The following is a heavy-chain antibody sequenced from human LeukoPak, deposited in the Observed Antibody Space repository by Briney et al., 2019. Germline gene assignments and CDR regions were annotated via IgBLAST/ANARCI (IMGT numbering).Heavy chain of an antibody. V-gene: IGHV1-46*01. CDR3: ARDARGYSYGQNFDY. D-gene: IGHD5-18*01. Sequence: GASVKVSCKASGYTFTGYYMHWVRQAPGQGLEWMGIINPSGGSTSYAQKFQGRVTMTRDTSTSTVYMELSSLRSEDTAVYYCARDARGYSYGQNFDYWGQGTLVTVSS. CDR1: GYTFTGYY. CDR2: INPSGGST. J-gene: IGHJ4*02.